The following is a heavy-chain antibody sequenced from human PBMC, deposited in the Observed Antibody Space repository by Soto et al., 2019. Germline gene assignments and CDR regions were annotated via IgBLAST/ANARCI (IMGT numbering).Heavy chain of an antibody. D-gene: IGHD2-15*01. CDR2: VHDSGRS. V-gene: IGHV4-59*01. J-gene: IGHJ4*02. CDR1: SDSISNYY. CDR3: ARGGGTRGWY. Sequence: QVQLQESGPGLVKPSETLSLTCTVSSDSISNYYWTWIRQPPGKGLEWIGYVHDSGRSNYNPSLKSRVKISVEPSKKQFSLTLNSVTAADTAVYYCARGGGTRGWYWGQGTLVTVSS.